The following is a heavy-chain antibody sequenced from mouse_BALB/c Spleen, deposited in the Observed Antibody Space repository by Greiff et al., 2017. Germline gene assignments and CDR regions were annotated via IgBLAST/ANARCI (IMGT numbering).Heavy chain of an antibody. CDR3: AGLRRMDY. D-gene: IGHD2-2*01. CDR1: GFSLTSYG. J-gene: IGHJ4*01. CDR2: IWAGGST. Sequence: QVQLQQSGPGLVAPSQSLSITCTVSGFSLTSYGVNWVRQPPGKGLEWLGVIWAGGSTNYNSDPMSRLSISNDNSKIQVFLKMNSLQTDDTAMYYCAGLRRMDYWGQGTSVTVSS. V-gene: IGHV2-9*02.